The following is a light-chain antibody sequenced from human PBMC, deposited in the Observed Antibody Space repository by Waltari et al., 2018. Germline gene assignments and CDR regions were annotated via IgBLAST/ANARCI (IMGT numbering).Light chain of an antibody. Sequence: AIQLTQSPSSLSASVGDRVTITCRASQGISSALAWYQQKPGKAPKVLIYDASSLESGVPSRFRGSGSGTYFTLTISSLQPEDFATYYCQQFKSFPITFGLGTRLDIK. CDR2: DAS. V-gene: IGKV1-13*02. CDR1: QGISSA. J-gene: IGKJ5*01. CDR3: QQFKSFPIT.